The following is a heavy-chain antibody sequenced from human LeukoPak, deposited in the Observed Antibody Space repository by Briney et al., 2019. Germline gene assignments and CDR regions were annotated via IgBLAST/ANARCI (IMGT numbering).Heavy chain of an antibody. CDR2: IRSKVYAETT. CDR3: RKYSSSSFDL. Sequence: GGSLRLSCTGSGFTFGDYAVSWFRQAPGKGLEWVSFIRSKVYAETTEYAASVKGRFTVSRDDSKGIAYLQMNSLKTEDTAVYYCRKYSSSSFDLWGQGTLVTVSS. V-gene: IGHV3-49*03. D-gene: IGHD6-6*01. CDR1: GFTFGDYA. J-gene: IGHJ4*02.